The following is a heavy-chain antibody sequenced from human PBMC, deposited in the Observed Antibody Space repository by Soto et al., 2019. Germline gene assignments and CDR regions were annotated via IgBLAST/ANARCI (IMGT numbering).Heavy chain of an antibody. V-gene: IGHV3-33*01. CDR2: IWYDGSNK. Sequence: GGSLRLSCAASGFTFSSYGMHWVRQAPGKGLEWVAVIWYDGSNKYYADSVKGRFTISRDNSKNTLYLQMNSLRAEDTAVYYCARDRGVVTPQIYGMDVWGQGTTVTVSS. J-gene: IGHJ6*02. D-gene: IGHD2-21*02. CDR1: GFTFSSYG. CDR3: ARDRGVVTPQIYGMDV.